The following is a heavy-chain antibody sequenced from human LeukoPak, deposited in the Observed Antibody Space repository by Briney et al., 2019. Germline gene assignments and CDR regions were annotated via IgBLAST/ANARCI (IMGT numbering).Heavy chain of an antibody. J-gene: IGHJ4*02. CDR3: AKAQSSGYYSPIDY. D-gene: IGHD3-22*01. CDR1: GFTFYDYA. V-gene: IGHV3-9*01. Sequence: PGGSLRLSCAASGFTFYDYAMHWVRHAPGKGLEWVSGISWNSGSIVYADSVKGRFTISRDNAKNSLYLQMNSLRAEDTALYYCAKAQSSGYYSPIDYWGQGTLVTVSS. CDR2: ISWNSGSI.